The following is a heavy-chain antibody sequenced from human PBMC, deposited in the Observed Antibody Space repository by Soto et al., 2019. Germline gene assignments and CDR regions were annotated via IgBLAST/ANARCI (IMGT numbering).Heavy chain of an antibody. V-gene: IGHV4-59*01. J-gene: IGHJ6*03. CDR3: ASGIAVAGPYYYYYMDV. Sequence: SETLSLTCTVSGGSISSYYWSWIRQPPGKGLEWIGYIYYSGSTNYNPSLKSRVTISVDTSKNQFSLKLSSVTAADTAVYYCASGIAVAGPYYYYYMDVWGKGTTVTVSS. D-gene: IGHD6-19*01. CDR2: IYYSGST. CDR1: GGSISSYY.